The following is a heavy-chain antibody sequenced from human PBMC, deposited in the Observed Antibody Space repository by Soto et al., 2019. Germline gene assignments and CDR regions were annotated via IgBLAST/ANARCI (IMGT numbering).Heavy chain of an antibody. J-gene: IGHJ4*01. Sequence: EVQLVESGGDLVQRGGSLRLSCAASGFDVSNTDMSWVRQAPGKGLEWVSVIYSGGYTNYADSVKGRFIVSRDSPKNTLYLQMDSLRAEDTAVYYCAREAIIVIAAPEYYFDYWGHGTLVTVSS. CDR2: IYSGGYT. CDR1: GFDVSNTD. CDR3: AREAIIVIAAPEYYFDY. D-gene: IGHD3-22*01. V-gene: IGHV3-66*01.